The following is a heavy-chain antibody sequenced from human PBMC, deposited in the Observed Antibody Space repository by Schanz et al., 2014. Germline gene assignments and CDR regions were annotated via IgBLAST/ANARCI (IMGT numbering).Heavy chain of an antibody. V-gene: IGHV3-23*01. D-gene: IGHD2-2*01. Sequence: EVQLLESGGGLVQPGGSLRLSCAASGFTFSSYAMSWVRQAPGKGLEWVSSISSGGGSTYYADSVKGRFTISRDNSKNTLYLQMKSLRAEDTAVYYCARAGYDADNWFDPWGQGTLVTVSS. J-gene: IGHJ5*02. CDR2: ISSGGGST. CDR3: ARAGYDADNWFDP. CDR1: GFTFSSYA.